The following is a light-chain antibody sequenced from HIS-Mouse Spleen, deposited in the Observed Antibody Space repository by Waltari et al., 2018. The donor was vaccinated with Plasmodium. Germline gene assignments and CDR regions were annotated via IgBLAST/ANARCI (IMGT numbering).Light chain of an antibody. J-gene: IGLJ3*02. CDR1: SGINVGTSR. Sequence: QAVLTQPSSLSASPGASASLTCTLRSGINVGTSRIYWYQQKPGSPPLYLLRYKSDSDKQQGSGVPSRFSGSKDASANAGILLISGLQSEDEADYYCMIWHSSAWVFGGGTKLTVL. V-gene: IGLV5-45*03. CDR3: MIWHSSAWV. CDR2: YKSDSDK.